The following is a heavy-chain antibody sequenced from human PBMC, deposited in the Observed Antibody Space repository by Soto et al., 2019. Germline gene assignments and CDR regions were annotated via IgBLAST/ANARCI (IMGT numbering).Heavy chain of an antibody. CDR2: IRSKVNSYAT. CDR1: GLTFSASA. Sequence: GGSLRLSCAASGLTFSASAMHWVRQASGKGLEWVGRIRSKVNSYATTYDASVNDRFIISRDDSKNTAYLQMFSLKTEDTAVYYCARHVDSGGYNFDYWGQGA. CDR3: ARHVDSGGYNFDY. J-gene: IGHJ4*02. D-gene: IGHD3-22*01. V-gene: IGHV3-73*01.